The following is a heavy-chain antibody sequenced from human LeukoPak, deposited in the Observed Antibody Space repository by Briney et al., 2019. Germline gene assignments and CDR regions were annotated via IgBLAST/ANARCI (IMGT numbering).Heavy chain of an antibody. CDR3: ARALGIGSSTWGGYYYMDV. J-gene: IGHJ6*03. Sequence: GESLKISCQASGYNFANYRIGWVRQMPGKGLEWMGIIHPDDSDTTYSPSFEGQVTISADKSTRTAYLRWSSLKASDTAMYYCARALGIGSSTWGGYYYMDVWGIGTTITVSS. D-gene: IGHD6-13*01. CDR2: IHPDDSDT. CDR1: GYNFANYR. V-gene: IGHV5-51*01.